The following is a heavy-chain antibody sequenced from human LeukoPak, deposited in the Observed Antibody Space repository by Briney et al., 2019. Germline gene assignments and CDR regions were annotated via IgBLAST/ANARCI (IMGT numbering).Heavy chain of an antibody. J-gene: IGHJ3*02. D-gene: IGHD3-3*01. V-gene: IGHV3-23*01. CDR2: ISGSGGST. CDR1: GFTFSSYA. Sequence: GGSLRLSCAASGFTFSSYAMSWVRQAPGKGLEWVSAISGSGGSTYYADSVKGRFTISRDNSENTLYLQMNSLRAEDTAVYYCAKVLTIFETLDAFDIWGQGTMVTVSS. CDR3: AKVLTIFETLDAFDI.